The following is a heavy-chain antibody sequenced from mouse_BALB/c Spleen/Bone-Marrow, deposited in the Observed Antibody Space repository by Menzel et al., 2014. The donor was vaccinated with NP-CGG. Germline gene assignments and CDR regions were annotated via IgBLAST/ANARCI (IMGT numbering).Heavy chain of an antibody. V-gene: IGHV1S81*02. J-gene: IGHJ1*01. Sequence: QVQLKQSGAELVKPGASVKLSCKSSGYTSTSYWMHWVKQRPGQGLEWIGEIIPSNGRTNYNEKFKSKATLTVDKSSNTAYMQLSSLTSEDSAVYYCARWLLQYFDVWGAGTTVTVSS. CDR2: IIPSNGRT. CDR1: GYTSTSYW. D-gene: IGHD2-3*01. CDR3: ARWLLQYFDV.